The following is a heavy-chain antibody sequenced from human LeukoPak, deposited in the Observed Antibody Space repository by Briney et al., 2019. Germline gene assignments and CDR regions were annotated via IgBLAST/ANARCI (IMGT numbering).Heavy chain of an antibody. J-gene: IGHJ5*02. Sequence: GRSLTLSRAASGLTLNSYAVSWARQPPGKGLEWVSGVSVSGGTTYYADSVKGRFTISRDNSKYSVYLQTNSLRAEDTAVYFCAKAGISTYYYDHWGQGTLVTVSS. V-gene: IGHV3-23*01. CDR2: VSVSGGTT. CDR1: GLTLNSYA. CDR3: AKAGISTYYYDH. D-gene: IGHD3-22*01.